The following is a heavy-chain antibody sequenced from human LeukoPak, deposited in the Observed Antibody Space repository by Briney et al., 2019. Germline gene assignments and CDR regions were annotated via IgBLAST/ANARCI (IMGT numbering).Heavy chain of an antibody. Sequence: EASVKVSCKASGGTFSSYAISWVRQAPGQGLEWMGGIIPIFGTANYAQKFQGRVTITTDESTSTAYMEQSSLRSEDTAVYYCARNPVVGYYYYMDVWGKGTTVTVS. V-gene: IGHV1-69*05. CDR3: ARNPVVGYYYYMDV. J-gene: IGHJ6*03. CDR2: IIPIFGTA. CDR1: GGTFSSYA.